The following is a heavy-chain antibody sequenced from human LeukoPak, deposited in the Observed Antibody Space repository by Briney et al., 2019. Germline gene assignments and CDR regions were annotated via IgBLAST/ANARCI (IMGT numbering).Heavy chain of an antibody. Sequence: PGGSLRLSCAASGFTFSSYAMSWVRQAPGKGLEWVSSISSSSSYIYYADSVKGRFTISRDNAKNSLYLQMNSLRAEDTAVYYCARDPVVITTIGDAFDIWGQGTMVTVSS. D-gene: IGHD3-22*01. CDR2: ISSSSSYI. CDR1: GFTFSSYA. J-gene: IGHJ3*02. V-gene: IGHV3-21*01. CDR3: ARDPVVITTIGDAFDI.